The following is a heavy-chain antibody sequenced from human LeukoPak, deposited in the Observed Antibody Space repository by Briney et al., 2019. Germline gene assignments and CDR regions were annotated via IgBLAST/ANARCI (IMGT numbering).Heavy chain of an antibody. J-gene: IGHJ6*02. D-gene: IGHD1-26*01. CDR3: ARDGGSFSYNMDV. CDR2: INPQTDGT. Sequence: ASVKVSCKASGYTFTGYYIHWVRQAPGQGLEWLGRINPQTDGTNYAQKFQGRVTMTRDTSINTAYMELSRLRFDDTAVYYCARDGGSFSYNMDVWGQGTTVTVSS. V-gene: IGHV1-2*06. CDR1: GYTFTGYY.